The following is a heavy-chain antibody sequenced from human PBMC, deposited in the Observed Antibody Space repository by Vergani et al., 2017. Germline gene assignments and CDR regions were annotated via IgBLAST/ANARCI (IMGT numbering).Heavy chain of an antibody. CDR1: GYTFTTYG. V-gene: IGHV1-18*01. Sequence: QIQLVQSGAEVKKPGASVKVSCKASGYTFTTYGISWARQAPGQGLEWMGWISAYNGDANYAQKLQGRVNMTTDTSTSTAYMELRSLRSDDTAVYYCARGRLKIEGVNSNWFDPWGQGTLVTVSS. D-gene: IGHD2-8*01. CDR3: ARGRLKIEGVNSNWFDP. J-gene: IGHJ5*02. CDR2: ISAYNGDA.